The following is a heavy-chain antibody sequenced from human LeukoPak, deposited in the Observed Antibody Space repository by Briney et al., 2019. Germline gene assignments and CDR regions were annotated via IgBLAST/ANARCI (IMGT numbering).Heavy chain of an antibody. CDR3: ARFPTSYSNFGIYYYYSMDV. Sequence: GASLQISCKGSGSTFTTHWIGWVRPLPGKGLEWMAIIYPGDSDIRYSPSFQGQVSISADKSITTAYLQWTSLKASDTALYFCARFPTSYSNFGIYYYYSMDVWGHGTTVTVSS. J-gene: IGHJ6*02. CDR1: GSTFTTHW. CDR2: IYPGDSDI. V-gene: IGHV5-51*01. D-gene: IGHD4-4*01.